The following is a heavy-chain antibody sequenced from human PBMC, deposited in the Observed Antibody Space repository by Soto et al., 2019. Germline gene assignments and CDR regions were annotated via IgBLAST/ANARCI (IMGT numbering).Heavy chain of an antibody. Sequence: RASVKVSCKASGYTFTSYGISWVRQAPGQGLEWMGWISPYNGNTNYAQKLQGRVTMTTDTSTSTAYMELRSLTSDDTAVYYCARVQEYSRSPASFDYWGQGTRVTVSS. CDR2: ISPYNGNT. V-gene: IGHV1-18*01. CDR1: GYTFTSYG. D-gene: IGHD6-6*01. J-gene: IGHJ4*02. CDR3: ARVQEYSRSPASFDY.